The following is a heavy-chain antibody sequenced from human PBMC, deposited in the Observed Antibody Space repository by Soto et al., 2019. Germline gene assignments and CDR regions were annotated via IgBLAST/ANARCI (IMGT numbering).Heavy chain of an antibody. J-gene: IGHJ6*03. CDR3: ARAAAGTFYYYMDV. CDR1: GYTFTSYD. Sequence: ASVKVSCKASGYTFTSYDINWVRQATGQGLEWMGWMNPNSGNTGYAQKFQGRVTMTRNTSISTAYMELSSLRSEDTAVYYCARAAAGTFYYYMDVWGKGTTVTVSS. D-gene: IGHD6-13*01. V-gene: IGHV1-8*01. CDR2: MNPNSGNT.